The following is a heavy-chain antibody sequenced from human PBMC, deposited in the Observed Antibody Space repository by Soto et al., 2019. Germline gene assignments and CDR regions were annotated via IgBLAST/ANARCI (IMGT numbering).Heavy chain of an antibody. CDR1: GYSFTSYW. Sequence: GESLKISCNGSGYSFTSYWIGWVRQMPGKGLERMGIIYPGDSDTRYSPSFQGQVTISADKSISTAYLQWSSLKASDTAMYYCARTSAAGKYYYGMDVWGQGTTVTVSS. CDR2: IYPGDSDT. V-gene: IGHV5-51*01. CDR3: ARTSAAGKYYYGMDV. D-gene: IGHD6-13*01. J-gene: IGHJ6*02.